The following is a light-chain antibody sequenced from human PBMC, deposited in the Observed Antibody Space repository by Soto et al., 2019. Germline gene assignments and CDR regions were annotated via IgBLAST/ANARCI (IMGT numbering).Light chain of an antibody. CDR3: QQYNNWPPYT. V-gene: IGKV3-15*01. Sequence: EIVMTQSPATLSVSPGERATLSCRASQSVSSGLAWYQQKPGQAPRLLIYGASTRATGIPARFSGSGSGTEFTLTISSLQSEDFAVYYCQQYNNWPPYTFGQGTKLEIK. J-gene: IGKJ2*01. CDR1: QSVSSG. CDR2: GAS.